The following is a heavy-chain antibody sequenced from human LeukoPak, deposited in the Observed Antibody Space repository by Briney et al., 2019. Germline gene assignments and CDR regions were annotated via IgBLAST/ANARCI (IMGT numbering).Heavy chain of an antibody. D-gene: IGHD6-19*01. CDR3: ARGVTRRQWLVLRGLDY. CDR2: IKFDGNDK. V-gene: IGHV3-7*01. Sequence: GGSLRLSCAASGFTFSNYWMSWVRQAPGKGLEWVAYIKFDGNDKFYVDSVKGRFTISRDNAKNLLYLQMSSLRAKDTAVYYCARGVTRRQWLVLRGLDYWGQGTLVTVSS. CDR1: GFTFSNYW. J-gene: IGHJ4*02.